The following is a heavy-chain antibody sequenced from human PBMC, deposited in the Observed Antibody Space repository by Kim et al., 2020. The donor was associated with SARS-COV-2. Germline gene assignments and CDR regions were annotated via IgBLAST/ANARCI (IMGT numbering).Heavy chain of an antibody. CDR1: GGSFSGYY. Sequence: SETLSLTCAVYGGSFSGYYWSWIRQPPGKGLEWIGEINHSGSTNYNPSLKSRVTISVDTSKNQFSLKLSSVTAADTAVYYCARLIYSSGSPCHDFWGQGTLVTVSS. CDR3: ARLIYSSGSPCHDF. CDR2: INHSGST. D-gene: IGHD3-22*01. J-gene: IGHJ4*02. V-gene: IGHV4-34*01.